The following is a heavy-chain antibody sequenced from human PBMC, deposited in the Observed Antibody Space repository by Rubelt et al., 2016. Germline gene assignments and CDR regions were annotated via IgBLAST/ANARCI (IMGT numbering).Heavy chain of an antibody. D-gene: IGHD2-15*01. J-gene: IGHJ5*02. CDR3: ARDINCSGGSCYPDFDP. Sequence: QVQLQESGPGLVKPSETLSLTCAVYGGSFSGYYWSWIRQPPGKGLEWIGEINHSGSTNYNPSVMGRVNISVETSKNEFSRDLTSVTAAVPAVYYCARDINCSGGSCYPDFDPWGQGTLVTVSS. V-gene: IGHV4-34*01. CDR1: GGSFSGYY. CDR2: INHSGST.